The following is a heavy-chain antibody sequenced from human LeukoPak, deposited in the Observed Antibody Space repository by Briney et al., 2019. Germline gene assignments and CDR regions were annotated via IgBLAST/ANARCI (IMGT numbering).Heavy chain of an antibody. D-gene: IGHD2-2*01. CDR2: IYHSGST. CDR3: ARGRDIVVVPAAIRTGTTGCYFDY. J-gene: IGHJ4*02. V-gene: IGHV4-30-2*01. Sequence: SETLSLTCAVSGGSISSGGYSWSWIRQPPGKGLEWIGYIYHSGSTNYNPSLKSRVTISVDTSKNQFSLKLSSVTAADTAVYYCARGRDIVVVPAAIRTGTTGCYFDYWGQGTLVTVSS. CDR1: GGSISSGGYS.